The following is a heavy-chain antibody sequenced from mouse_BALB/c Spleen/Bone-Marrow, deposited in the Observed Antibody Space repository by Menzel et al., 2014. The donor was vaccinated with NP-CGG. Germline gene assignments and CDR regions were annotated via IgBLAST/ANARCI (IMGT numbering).Heavy chain of an antibody. CDR1: GFTFTDCY. J-gene: IGHJ4*01. CDR3: ARFPMDY. Sequence: EVKLVESGGGLVQPGGSLRLSCTTSGFTFTDCYMSWVRRPPGKALEWLAFIRNKAYGYTTEYSASVRGRFTISRDNSRSILYLQMNTLRAEDSATYYCARFPMDYWGQGTSVTVSS. CDR2: IRNKAYGYTT. V-gene: IGHV7-3*02.